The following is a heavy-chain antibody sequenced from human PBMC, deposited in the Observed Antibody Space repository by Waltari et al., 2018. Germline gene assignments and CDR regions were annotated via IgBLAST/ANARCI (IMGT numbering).Heavy chain of an antibody. Sequence: QVQLQQWGAGLLKPSETLSLTCAVYGGSFSGYYWSWIRQPPGKGLGWIGEINHSGSTNYNPSLKSRVTISVDTSKNQFSLKLSSVTAADTAVYYCARGKATVTYYYCYGMDVWGQGTTVTVSS. CDR1: GGSFSGYY. V-gene: IGHV4-34*01. D-gene: IGHD4-4*01. CDR2: INHSGST. CDR3: ARGKATVTYYYCYGMDV. J-gene: IGHJ6*02.